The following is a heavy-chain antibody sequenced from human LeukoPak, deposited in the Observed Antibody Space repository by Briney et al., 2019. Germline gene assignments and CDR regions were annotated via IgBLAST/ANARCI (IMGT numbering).Heavy chain of an antibody. D-gene: IGHD3-9*01. CDR2: ISSSSSYI. J-gene: IGHJ4*02. CDR3: ARGVVRYFDY. CDR1: GFTFSGYS. V-gene: IGHV3-21*01. Sequence: GGSLRLSCAASGFTFSGYSMNWVRQAPGKGLEWVSSISSSSSYIDYADSVKGRFTISRDNAKNSLYLQMNSLRAEDTAVYYCARGVVRYFDYWGQGALVTVSS.